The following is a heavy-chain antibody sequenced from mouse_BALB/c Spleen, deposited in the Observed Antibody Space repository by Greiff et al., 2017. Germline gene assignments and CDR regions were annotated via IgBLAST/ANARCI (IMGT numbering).Heavy chain of an antibody. D-gene: IGHD2-1*01. J-gene: IGHJ3*01. CDR1: GYSITSDYA. Sequence: EVQLVESGPGLVKPSQSLSLPCTVTGYSITSDYAWNWIRQFPGNKLEWMGYISYSGSTSYNPSLKSRISITRDTSKNQFFLQLNSVTTEDTATYYCANLYGNDWFAYWGQGTLVTVSA. CDR2: ISYSGST. CDR3: ANLYGNDWFAY. V-gene: IGHV3-2*02.